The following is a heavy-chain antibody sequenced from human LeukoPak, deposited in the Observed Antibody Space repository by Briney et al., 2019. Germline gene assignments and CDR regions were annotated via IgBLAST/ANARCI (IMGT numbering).Heavy chain of an antibody. CDR1: GFTLSTHS. D-gene: IGHD2-2*01. Sequence: GGSLRLSCAASGFTLSTHSMYWVRQAPGKGLEWVSSISASSNFIHYAESVRGRFTISRDNAKNSLYLQMNSLGAQDTAVYYCARPATGYCSSAGCHWDSWGQGTLVTVSS. CDR3: ARPATGYCSSAGCHWDS. J-gene: IGHJ4*02. V-gene: IGHV3-21*01. CDR2: ISASSNFI.